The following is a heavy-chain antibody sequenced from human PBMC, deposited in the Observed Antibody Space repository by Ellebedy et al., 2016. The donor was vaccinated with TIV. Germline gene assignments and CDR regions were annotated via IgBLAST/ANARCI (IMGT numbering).Heavy chain of an antibody. Sequence: GESLKISCAASGFTFSGYWMHWVCQAPGKGLEWVSTISDSGGNTHFLDSVKGRFTISRDNSRNTVYLQMNNLRAEDTAVYYCARDSGRRRSWDNDYWGQGTLVTVSS. D-gene: IGHD3-10*01. CDR3: ARDSGRRRSWDNDY. CDR1: GFTFSGYW. J-gene: IGHJ4*02. V-gene: IGHV3-23*01. CDR2: ISDSGGNT.